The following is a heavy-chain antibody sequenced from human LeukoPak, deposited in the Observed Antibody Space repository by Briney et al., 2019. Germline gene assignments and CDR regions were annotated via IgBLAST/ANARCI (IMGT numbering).Heavy chain of an antibody. J-gene: IGHJ5*02. Sequence: PGGSLRLSCAASGFTFSSYSMNWVRQAPGKGLEWVSSISSSSSYIYYADSVKGRFTISRDNAKNSLYLQMNSLRAEDTAVYYCAGGEYYYDSSGTNWFDPWGQGTLVTVSS. D-gene: IGHD3-22*01. CDR3: AGGEYYYDSSGTNWFDP. V-gene: IGHV3-21*01. CDR2: ISSSSSYI. CDR1: GFTFSSYS.